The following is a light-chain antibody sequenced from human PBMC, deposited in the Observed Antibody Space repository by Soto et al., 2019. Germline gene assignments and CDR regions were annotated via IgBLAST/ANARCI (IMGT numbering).Light chain of an antibody. Sequence: QSALTQPPSASGSPGQSGTISCTGTSSDVGAYDYVSWYQQHPGKAPKLMIYEVSQRPSGVPDRFSGSKSGNTASLTISGLQAEDEGDYYCSSYAGSNNYVFGTGTKLTVL. J-gene: IGLJ1*01. V-gene: IGLV2-8*01. CDR1: SSDVGAYDY. CDR3: SSYAGSNNYV. CDR2: EVS.